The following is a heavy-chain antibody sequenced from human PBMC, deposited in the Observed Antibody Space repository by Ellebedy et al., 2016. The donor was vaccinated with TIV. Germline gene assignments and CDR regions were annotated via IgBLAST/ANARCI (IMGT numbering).Heavy chain of an antibody. CDR1: GYTFHTLG. J-gene: IGHJ3*02. CDR3: ASLWNDTPVTFDI. Sequence: AASVKVSCKASGYTFHTLGISWVRQAPGQGLEWMGWITAFNGNTNYAQKFQGRVTMTTDTSTNTAFMELRSLRSDDTAVYYCASLWNDTPVTFDIWGQGTMVTVSS. CDR2: ITAFNGNT. V-gene: IGHV1-18*01. D-gene: IGHD1-1*01.